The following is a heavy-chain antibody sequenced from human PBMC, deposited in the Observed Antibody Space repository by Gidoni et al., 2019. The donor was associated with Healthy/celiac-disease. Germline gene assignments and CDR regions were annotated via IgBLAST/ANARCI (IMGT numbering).Heavy chain of an antibody. CDR1: GFTFGDYA. Sequence: EVQLVESGGGLVQPGRSLRLSCTASGFTFGDYAMSWFRQAPGKGLGWVGFIRSKAYGGTTEYAASVKGRFTISRDDSKSIAYLQMNSLKTEDTAVYYCTRLSWYGRWGWFDPWGQGTLVTVSS. D-gene: IGHD2-8*02. J-gene: IGHJ5*02. CDR2: IRSKAYGGTT. CDR3: TRLSWYGRWGWFDP. V-gene: IGHV3-49*03.